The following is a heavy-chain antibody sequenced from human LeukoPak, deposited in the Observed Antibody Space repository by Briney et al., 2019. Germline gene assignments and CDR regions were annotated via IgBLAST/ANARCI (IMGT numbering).Heavy chain of an antibody. CDR2: IIPIFGTA. V-gene: IGHV1-69*13. CDR3: AREIGYSSSWYWIGWFDP. CDR1: GGTFISYA. D-gene: IGHD6-13*01. Sequence: SVKVSCKASGGTFISYAISWVRQAPGQGREGRGGIIPIFGTANYAQKFQGRVTITPDESTSTAYMELSSLRSEDTAVYYCAREIGYSSSWYWIGWFDPWGQGTLVTVSS. J-gene: IGHJ5*02.